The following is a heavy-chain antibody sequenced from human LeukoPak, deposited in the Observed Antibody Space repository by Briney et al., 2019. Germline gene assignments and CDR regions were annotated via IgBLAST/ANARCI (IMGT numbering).Heavy chain of an antibody. J-gene: IGHJ4*02. V-gene: IGHV3-30*02. CDR1: GFTFSNFD. D-gene: IGHD3-10*01. CDR2: IRNDGSNT. Sequence: GGSLRLSCAASGFTFSNFDMHWVRQAPGKGLEWVAFIRNDGSNTYYADSVKGRFTISRDNSKNTLYLQMNSLRAEDTAVYYCAKDRDPYDYGSGSYYNGVFDYWGQGTLVTVSS. CDR3: AKDRDPYDYGSGSYYNGVFDY.